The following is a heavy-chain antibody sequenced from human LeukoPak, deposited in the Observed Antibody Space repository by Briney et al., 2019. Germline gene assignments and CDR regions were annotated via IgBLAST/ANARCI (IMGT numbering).Heavy chain of an antibody. J-gene: IGHJ4*02. V-gene: IGHV4-39*01. Sequence: SETLSLTCIVSGGSISSIGYYWGWVRQPPGKGLEWIGSVYYSGSTFYNPSLKSRVTTSVDTSKSQFSLKLNSMTAADTAVYCCARGYCSGGSCYWGDYWGQGALVTVSS. CDR2: VYYSGST. D-gene: IGHD2-15*01. CDR1: GGSISSIGYY. CDR3: ARGYCSGGSCYWGDY.